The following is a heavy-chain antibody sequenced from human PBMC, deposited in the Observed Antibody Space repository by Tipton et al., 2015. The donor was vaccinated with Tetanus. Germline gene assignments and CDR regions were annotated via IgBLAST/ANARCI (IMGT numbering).Heavy chain of an antibody. CDR3: ARHVEQLVPYYYYYMDV. J-gene: IGHJ6*03. D-gene: IGHD6-6*01. V-gene: IGHV4-39*01. CDR2: IYYSGNT. CDR1: GGSISSSSYY. Sequence: TLSLTCTVSGGSISSSSYYWGWIRQPPGKGLEWIGSIYYSGNTYYNPSLKSRLTISVDTSKNQFSLKLSSVTAADTAVYYCARHVEQLVPYYYYYMDVWGEGTTVTVSS.